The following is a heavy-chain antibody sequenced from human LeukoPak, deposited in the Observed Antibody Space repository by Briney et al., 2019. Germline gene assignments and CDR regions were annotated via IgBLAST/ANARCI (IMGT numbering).Heavy chain of an antibody. J-gene: IGHJ4*02. CDR2: ISAYNGNT. Sequence: ASVKVSCKASGYTFTSYGISWVRQAPGQGLEWMGWISAYNGNTNYAQKLQGRVTMTTDTSTSTAYMELRSLRSDDSAVYYCARDLHAPSEEDYWGQGTLVTVSS. V-gene: IGHV1-18*01. CDR1: GYTFTSYG. CDR3: ARDLHAPSEEDY.